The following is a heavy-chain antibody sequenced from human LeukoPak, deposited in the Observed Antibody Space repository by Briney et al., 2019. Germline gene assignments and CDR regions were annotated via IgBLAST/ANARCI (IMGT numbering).Heavy chain of an antibody. J-gene: IGHJ4*02. CDR2: ISTTGTTI. CDR1: GFTFSAYH. Sequence: GGSLRLSCAASGFTFSAYHINWVRQAPGKGLEWISYISTTGTTIHYADSVKGRFAISRDNAKSSLYLQMNSLRDEDTAVYYCARDFRFGELPDDYWGQGTLVTVSS. CDR3: ARDFRFGELPDDY. D-gene: IGHD3-10*01. V-gene: IGHV3-48*02.